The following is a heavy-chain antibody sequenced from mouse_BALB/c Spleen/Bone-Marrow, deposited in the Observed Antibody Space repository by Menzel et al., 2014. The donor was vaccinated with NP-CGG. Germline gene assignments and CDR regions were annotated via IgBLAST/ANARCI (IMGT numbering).Heavy chain of an antibody. V-gene: IGHV14-3*02. CDR2: IDPANGNT. J-gene: IGHJ3*01. D-gene: IGHD2-1*01. CDR1: GFNIKDTY. CDR3: ARNGNYGALFAY. Sequence: VQLQQSGAELVKPGASVKLSCTASGFNIKDTYMHWVKQRPEQGLEWIGRIDPANGNTKYDPKFQGKATITADTSSNTAFLRLSSLTSEDTAVYYCARNGNYGALFAYWGQGTLVTVSA.